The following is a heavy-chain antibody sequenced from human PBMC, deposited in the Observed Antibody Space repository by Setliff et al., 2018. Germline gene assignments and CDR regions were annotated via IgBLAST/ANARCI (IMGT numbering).Heavy chain of an antibody. CDR3: ARDVDYSRPEYYYGMDV. CDR2: ISSSGSTI. CDR1: GFTFSDYY. V-gene: IGHV3-11*04. Sequence: LRLSCAASGFTFSDYYMSWIRQAPGKGLEWVSYISSSGSTIYYADSVKGRFTISRDNAKNSLYLQMNSLRAEDTAVYYCARDVDYSRPEYYYGMDVWGQGTTVTVS. D-gene: IGHD4-4*01. J-gene: IGHJ6*02.